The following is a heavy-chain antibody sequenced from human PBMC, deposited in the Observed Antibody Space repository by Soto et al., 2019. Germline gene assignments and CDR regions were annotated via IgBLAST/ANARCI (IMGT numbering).Heavy chain of an antibody. Sequence: QVQLQQWGAGLLKPSETLSLTCAVYGGSFSGYYWSWIRQPPGKGLEWIGEINHSGSTNYNPSLKSRVTISVDTSKNQFSLKLSSVTAADTAVYYCARGDGKTTVVTLGNWFDPWGQGTLFTVSS. D-gene: IGHD4-17*01. CDR3: ARGDGKTTVVTLGNWFDP. J-gene: IGHJ5*02. V-gene: IGHV4-34*01. CDR1: GGSFSGYY. CDR2: INHSGST.